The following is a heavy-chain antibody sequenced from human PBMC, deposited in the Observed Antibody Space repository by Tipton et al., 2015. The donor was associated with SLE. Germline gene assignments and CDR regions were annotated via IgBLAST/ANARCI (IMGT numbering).Heavy chain of an antibody. CDR2: IYYSGST. V-gene: IGHV4-30-4*01. CDR1: GGSISSGDYS. Sequence: LRLSCTVSGGSISSGDYSWSWIRQPPGKGLEWIGYIYYSGSTYYNPSLKSRVTISVDTSKNQFSLKLGSVTAADTAVYYCARGLDSSGWGYWYFDLWGRGTLVTVSS. CDR3: ARGLDSSGWGYWYFDL. D-gene: IGHD6-19*01. J-gene: IGHJ2*01.